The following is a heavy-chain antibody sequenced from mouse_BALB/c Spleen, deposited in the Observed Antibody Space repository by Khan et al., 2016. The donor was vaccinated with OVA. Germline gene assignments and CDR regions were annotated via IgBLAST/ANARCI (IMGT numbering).Heavy chain of an antibody. Sequence: QVQLKESGAELVKPGASVKLSCKASGYTFTSYYMDWVKQRPGQGLEWIGEINPNNGGTNFNEKFKSKATLTVDKSSSTAYMQLNNLTSEDSAVYYCTRSGYGSFAYWGQGTLVTVSA. D-gene: IGHD2-2*01. V-gene: IGHV1S81*02. CDR3: TRSGYGSFAY. CDR2: INPNNGGT. J-gene: IGHJ3*01. CDR1: GYTFTSYY.